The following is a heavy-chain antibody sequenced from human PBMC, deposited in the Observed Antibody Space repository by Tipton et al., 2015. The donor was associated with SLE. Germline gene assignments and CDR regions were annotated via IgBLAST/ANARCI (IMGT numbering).Heavy chain of an antibody. CDR1: GFTFSSYW. Sequence: SLRLSCAASGFTFSSYWMHWVRQAPGKGLEWVGFIRYDGSSKYYADSVKGRFTIFRDNSKNTLSLQMNSLRADDTAVYYCANSRFVPEAYWGQGTLVTVSS. CDR2: IRYDGSSK. J-gene: IGHJ4*02. V-gene: IGHV3-30*02. CDR3: ANSRFVPEAY. D-gene: IGHD3-3*01.